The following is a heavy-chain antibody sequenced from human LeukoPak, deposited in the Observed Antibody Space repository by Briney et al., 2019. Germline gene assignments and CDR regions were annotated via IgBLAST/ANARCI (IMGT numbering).Heavy chain of an antibody. D-gene: IGHD3-10*02. V-gene: IGHV3-49*03. CDR2: IRSKAFGGTT. CDR1: GFTFGDYV. J-gene: IGHJ6*04. Sequence: GGSLRLSCTASGFTFGDYVMSWFRQAPGKGLEWVGLIRSKAFGGTTEYAASVKGRFTISRDDSKSIAYLQMNSLRAEDTAVYYCAELGITMIGGVWGKGTTVTISS. CDR3: AELGITMIGGV.